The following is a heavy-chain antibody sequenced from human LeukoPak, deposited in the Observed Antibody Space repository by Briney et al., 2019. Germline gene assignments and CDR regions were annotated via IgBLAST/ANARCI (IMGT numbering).Heavy chain of an antibody. CDR2: IIPIFGTA. J-gene: IGHJ6*03. CDR3: ARSTTPRFYYMDV. CDR1: GGTFISYA. Sequence: EASVTVSFKASGGTFISYAISWVRQAPGQGLEWMGGIIPIFGTANYAQKFQGRVTITTDESTSTAYMELSSLRSEDTAVYYCARSTTPRFYYMDVWGKGTTATVSS. V-gene: IGHV1-69*05. D-gene: IGHD4-11*01.